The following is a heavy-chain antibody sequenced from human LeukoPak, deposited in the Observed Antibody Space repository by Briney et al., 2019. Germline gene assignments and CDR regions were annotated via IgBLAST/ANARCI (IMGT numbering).Heavy chain of an antibody. Sequence: SETLPLTCSDSGGSFIGYYRSCIRQPPGKGLEWIGEINHSGSTNYNPSLKSRVTISVEPSNNQFSLKLSSVTAADTAVYYRARDFIGVVLAGMWEDHYYEYYYLDGCGKGTTVTVSS. CDR1: GGSFIGYY. CDR2: INHSGST. V-gene: IGHV4-34*01. CDR3: ARDFIGVVLAGMWEDHYYEYYYLDG. J-gene: IGHJ6*03. D-gene: IGHD2-2*01.